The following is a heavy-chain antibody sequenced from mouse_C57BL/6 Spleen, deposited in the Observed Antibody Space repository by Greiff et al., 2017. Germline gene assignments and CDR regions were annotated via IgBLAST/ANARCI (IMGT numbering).Heavy chain of an antibody. D-gene: IGHD2-4*01. V-gene: IGHV1-20*01. J-gene: IGHJ3*01. CDR3: ARSYDYDSSWFAD. Sequence: EVQLQQSGPELVKPGDSVKISCKASGYSFTGYFMNWVMQSHGKSLEWIGRINPYNGDTFYNQKFKGKATLTVDKSSSTAHMELRSLTSEDSAVYYCARSYDYDSSWFADWGQGTLVTVSA. CDR2: INPYNGDT. CDR1: GYSFTGYF.